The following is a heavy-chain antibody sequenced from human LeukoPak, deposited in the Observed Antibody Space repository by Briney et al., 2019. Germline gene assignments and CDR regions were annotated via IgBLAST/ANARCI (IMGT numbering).Heavy chain of an antibody. CDR1: GFTLNMYS. CDR3: ARSSKYGFDY. D-gene: IGHD4-11*01. CDR2: ISSGSTTI. J-gene: IGHJ4*02. Sequence: GGSLRLSCAASGFTLNMYSMNWVRQAPGKGLEWISYISSGSTTISYADSVKGRFTISRDNAKNSLYLQMNGLRDEDTAMYYCARSSKYGFDYWGQGTLVTVSS. V-gene: IGHV3-48*02.